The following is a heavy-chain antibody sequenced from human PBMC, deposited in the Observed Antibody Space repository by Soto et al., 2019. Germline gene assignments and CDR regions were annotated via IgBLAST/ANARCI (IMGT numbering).Heavy chain of an antibody. CDR2: INPSGGST. V-gene: IGHV1-46*01. J-gene: IGHJ1*01. Sequence: QVQLVQSGAEVKKPGASVKVSCKASGYTFTSYYMHWVRQAPGQGLEWMGIINPSGGSTSYAQKLPGRGTMTRDAATSTVYMELSSLRSEDTAVYYCARVYSSSSPGDFQHWGQGTLVTVSS. CDR3: ARVYSSSSPGDFQH. CDR1: GYTFTSYY. D-gene: IGHD6-6*01.